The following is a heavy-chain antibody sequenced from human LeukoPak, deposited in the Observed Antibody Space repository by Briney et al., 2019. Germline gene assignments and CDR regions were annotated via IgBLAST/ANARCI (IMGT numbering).Heavy chain of an antibody. CDR1: GFTFSSYA. CDR3: AREDYGGNSDFDY. V-gene: IGHV3-23*01. Sequence: GGSLRLSCAASGFTFSSYAMSWVRQAPGKGLEWVSAISGSGGSTTDADSVKGRFTISRDNAKNSLYLQMNSLRDEDTAVYYCAREDYGGNSDFDYWGQGTLVTVSS. J-gene: IGHJ4*02. D-gene: IGHD4-17*01. CDR2: ISGSGGST.